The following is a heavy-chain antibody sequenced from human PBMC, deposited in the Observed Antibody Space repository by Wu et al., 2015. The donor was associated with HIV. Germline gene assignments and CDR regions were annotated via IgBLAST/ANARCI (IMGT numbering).Heavy chain of an antibody. J-gene: IGHJ4*02. CDR2: IIPIFGTA. Sequence: QVQLVQSGAEVKKPGSSVKVSCKASGGTFSSYAISWVRQAPGQGLEWMGGIIPIFGTANYAQKFQGRVTITADESTSTAYMELSSLRSEDTAVYYCASPGGEGSSSVNPPPFDYWGQGTLVTVSS. D-gene: IGHD6-6*01. CDR1: GGTFSSYA. V-gene: IGHV1-69*12. CDR3: ASPGGEGSSSVNPPPFDY.